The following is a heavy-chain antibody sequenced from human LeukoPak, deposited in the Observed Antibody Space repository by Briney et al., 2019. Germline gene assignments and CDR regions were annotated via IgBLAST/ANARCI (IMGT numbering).Heavy chain of an antibody. V-gene: IGHV4-61*05. Sequence: SETLSLTCTVSGGSISSTTYYWSWIRQPPGKGLEWIGYIYYSGSTNYNPSLKSRVTISVDTSKNQFSLKLSSVTAADTAVYYCARLYRPSRGYSGYEYYARRNHNDYWGQGTLVTVSS. D-gene: IGHD5-12*01. J-gene: IGHJ4*02. CDR3: ARLYRPSRGYSGYEYYARRNHNDY. CDR2: IYYSGST. CDR1: GGSISSTTYY.